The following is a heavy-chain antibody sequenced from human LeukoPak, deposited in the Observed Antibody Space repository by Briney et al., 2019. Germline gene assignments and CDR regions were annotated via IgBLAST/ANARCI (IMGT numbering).Heavy chain of an antibody. Sequence: WGSLRLSCAASGFTFSSYAMSWVRQAPGKGLEWVSAISGSGGSTYYADSVKGRFTISRDNSKNTLYLQMNSLRAEDTAVYYCAKVRHDILTVACFDYWGQGTLVTVSS. CDR3: AKVRHDILTVACFDY. V-gene: IGHV3-23*01. CDR2: ISGSGGST. CDR1: GFTFSSYA. D-gene: IGHD3-9*01. J-gene: IGHJ4*02.